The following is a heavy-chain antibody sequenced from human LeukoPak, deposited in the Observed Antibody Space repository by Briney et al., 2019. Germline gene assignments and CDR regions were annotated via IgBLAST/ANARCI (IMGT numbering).Heavy chain of an antibody. CDR2: RNTNSGNT. J-gene: IGHJ5*02. Sequence: ASETVSCNCAGYSFTCYDINWMWHRPGQGLERVWFRNTNSGNTGYAQKFQGRVTITRNTSISSGYTELSSLRSEDTAVYYCARGRKQAENWFDPWGQGNLVTVSS. D-gene: IGHD6-13*01. CDR1: GYSFTCYD. CDR3: ARGRKQAENWFDP. V-gene: IGHV1-8*01.